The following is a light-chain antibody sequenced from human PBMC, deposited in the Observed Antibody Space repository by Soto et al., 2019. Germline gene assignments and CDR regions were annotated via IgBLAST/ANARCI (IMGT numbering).Light chain of an antibody. Sequence: DIQVTQSPSSLSASVGDRVTITCRTSQSTGNYLNWYQHKFGKAPKLLIYDASRLQSGVPSRFSGSGSGTDFTLTISSLQPEYFATYYCQQSSITPRTFGQGTKVDIK. CDR2: DAS. CDR1: QSTGNY. CDR3: QQSSITPRT. V-gene: IGKV1-39*01. J-gene: IGKJ1*01.